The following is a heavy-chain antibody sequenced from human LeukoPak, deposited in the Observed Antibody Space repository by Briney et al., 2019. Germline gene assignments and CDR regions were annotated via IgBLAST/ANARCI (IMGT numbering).Heavy chain of an antibody. CDR2: IDPSDSYT. V-gene: IGHV5-10-1*01. CDR3: ARQGHNFFDY. Sequence: GESLKISCKGSGYSFTSYWISWVRQMPGKGLEWMGRIDPSDSYTNYSPSFQGHVTISADKSISTAYLQWSALKASDTAMYYCARQGHNFFDYWGQGALVTVSS. CDR1: GYSFTSYW. J-gene: IGHJ4*02.